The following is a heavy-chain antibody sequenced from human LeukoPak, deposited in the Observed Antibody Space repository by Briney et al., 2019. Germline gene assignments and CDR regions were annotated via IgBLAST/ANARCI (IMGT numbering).Heavy chain of an antibody. D-gene: IGHD7-27*01. Sequence: SQTLSLTCTVSGGSISSGDYYWSWIRQPPGKGLEWIGYIYYSGSTNYNPSLKSRVTISVDTSKNQFSLKLSSVTAADTAVYYCARDPGDWGTFDYWGQGTLVTVSS. CDR3: ARDPGDWGTFDY. V-gene: IGHV4-61*08. CDR2: IYYSGST. CDR1: GGSISSGDYY. J-gene: IGHJ4*02.